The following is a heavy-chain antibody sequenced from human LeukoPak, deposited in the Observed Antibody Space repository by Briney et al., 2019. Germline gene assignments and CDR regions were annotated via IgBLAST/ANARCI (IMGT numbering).Heavy chain of an antibody. CDR2: ISSSGRYT. V-gene: IGHV3-21*01. Sequence: GGSLRLSCAASGFTFSSYSMNWVRQAPGKGLEWVSSISSSGRYTYYSDSVKGRFTISRDNAKNSLYLQMNSLRAEYTAVYYCARVAEAAAFDYWGQGTLVTVSS. D-gene: IGHD6-13*01. CDR1: GFTFSSYS. CDR3: ARVAEAAAFDY. J-gene: IGHJ4*02.